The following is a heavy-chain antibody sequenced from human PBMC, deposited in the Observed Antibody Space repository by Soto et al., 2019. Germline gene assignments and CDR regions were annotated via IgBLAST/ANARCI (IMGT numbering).Heavy chain of an antibody. J-gene: IGHJ6*02. V-gene: IGHV1-3*01. CDR1: GYTFTSYA. D-gene: IGHD7-27*01. Sequence: GASVKVSCKASGYTFTSYAMHWVRQAPGQRLEWMGWINAGNGNTKYSQKFQGRVTITRDTSASTAYMELNSLRAEDTAVYYCASQFPIGWGMDYYYYGMDVWGQGTTVTVSS. CDR2: INAGNGNT. CDR3: ASQFPIGWGMDYYYYGMDV.